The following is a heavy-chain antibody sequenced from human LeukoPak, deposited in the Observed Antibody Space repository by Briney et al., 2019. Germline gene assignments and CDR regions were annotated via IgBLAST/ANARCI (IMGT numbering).Heavy chain of an antibody. V-gene: IGHV3-21*01. Sequence: PGGSLRLSCVVSGFTFSDYHMNWVRQAPGKGLEWVSSISTSNSYIYYADSLTGRFTISRDNATNSLYLQMNSLSAEDTAVYYCARGRGAAAGLDYWGQGTLVTVSS. CDR1: GFTFSDYH. CDR3: ARGRGAAAGLDY. J-gene: IGHJ4*02. CDR2: ISTSNSYI. D-gene: IGHD6-13*01.